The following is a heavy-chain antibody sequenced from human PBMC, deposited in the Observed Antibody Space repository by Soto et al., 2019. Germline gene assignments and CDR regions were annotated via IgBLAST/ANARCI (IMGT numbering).Heavy chain of an antibody. J-gene: IGHJ6*02. V-gene: IGHV4-31*03. CDR1: GGSISSGGYY. D-gene: IGHD2-15*01. Sequence: QEQLQESGPGLVKPSQTISLTCTVYGGSISSGGYYWSWIRQHPEKGLEWIGYIYYSGSTYYNPSLQSRVTISVDTSKNQFSLKLSSVTAADTAVYYCASGSGGSSYYYGMDVWGQGTTVTVSS. CDR2: IYYSGST. CDR3: ASGSGGSSYYYGMDV.